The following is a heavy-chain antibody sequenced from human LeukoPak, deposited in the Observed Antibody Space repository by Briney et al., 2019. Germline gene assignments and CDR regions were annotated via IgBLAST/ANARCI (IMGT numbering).Heavy chain of an antibody. D-gene: IGHD1-26*01. CDR1: GFTFSSYA. V-gene: IGHV3-23*01. Sequence: PGGSLRLSCAASGFTFSSYAMSWVRQAPGKGLEWVSAISGSGGSTYYADSVKGRFTISRDNAKDSLYLQMNSLRAEDTAVYYCARDEVGASDYWGQGTLVTVSS. J-gene: IGHJ4*02. CDR3: ARDEVGASDY. CDR2: ISGSGGST.